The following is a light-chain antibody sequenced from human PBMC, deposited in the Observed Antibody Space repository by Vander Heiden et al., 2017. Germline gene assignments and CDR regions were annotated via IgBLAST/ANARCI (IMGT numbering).Light chain of an antibody. CDR3: QQHNYCPPT. Sequence: DIVMTQSPATLSVSPGERATLSCRASQSIRSNLAWYQQQPGQAPRLLIFGASTRATGIPGRFSGSGSGTEFTLTISTLQSEDFAVYYCQQHNYCPPTFGQGTKMEIK. V-gene: IGKV3-15*01. CDR1: QSIRSN. CDR2: GAS. J-gene: IGKJ2*01.